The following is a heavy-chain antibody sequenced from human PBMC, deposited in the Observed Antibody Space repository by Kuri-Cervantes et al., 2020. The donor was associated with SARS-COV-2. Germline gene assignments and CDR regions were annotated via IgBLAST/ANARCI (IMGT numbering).Heavy chain of an antibody. CDR3: SYGGQRYSYGMDV. J-gene: IGHJ6*02. CDR2: ISSSGSTI. D-gene: IGHD3-16*01. V-gene: IGHV3-11*01. CDR1: GFSFSDYY. Sequence: GESLKISCAASGFSFSDYYMSWIRQAPGKGLEWVAYISSSGSTINYADSVKGRFTISNDNAKNSLYLQMNSLRAEDTAVYYCSYGGQRYSYGMDVWGQGTTVTVSS.